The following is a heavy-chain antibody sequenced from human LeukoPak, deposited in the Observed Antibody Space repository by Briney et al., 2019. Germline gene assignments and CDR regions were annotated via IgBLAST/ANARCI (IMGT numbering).Heavy chain of an antibody. J-gene: IGHJ4*02. Sequence: PGRSLRLSCAASGFIFSYYGMHWVRQAPGKGLEWLAVIWPDGTTQYYADPVKGQFTISRDNSKNTLYLQLTGLRADDSAVYYCARHNHDWGWDFWGQGAQVTVSS. CDR1: GFIFSYYG. CDR2: IWPDGTTQ. CDR3: ARHNHDWGWDF. D-gene: IGHD2-8*02. V-gene: IGHV3-33*01.